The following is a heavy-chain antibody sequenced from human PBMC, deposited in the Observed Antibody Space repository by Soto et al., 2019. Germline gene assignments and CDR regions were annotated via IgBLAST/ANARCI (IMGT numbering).Heavy chain of an antibody. CDR1: GYTLNTYY. D-gene: IGHD2-21*02. CDR3: AGGGHIAGVTDSFDY. Sequence: QVQLVQSGAEVKKPGASVKVSCKPSGYTLNTYYLHWVRQAPGQGLEWLGIIHPSGGGSTYAQKFPGRVTMTGDTSTTTCFMELSSPRSADTAVYYCAGGGHIAGVTDSFDYWGQGTLVTVSS. J-gene: IGHJ4*02. V-gene: IGHV1-46*02. CDR2: IHPSGGGS.